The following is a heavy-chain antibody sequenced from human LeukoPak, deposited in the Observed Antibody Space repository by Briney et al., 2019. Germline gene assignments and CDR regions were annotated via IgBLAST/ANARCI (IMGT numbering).Heavy chain of an antibody. Sequence: GGSLRLSCAASGFPVRNNYMHWVRQAPGKGLEWVSVIYGGRNTNYADSVASRFTIYRDNSKNTLYLQMNSLTAADTALYYCARENPVDIEVAEAFDIWGQGTMVTVSS. J-gene: IGHJ3*02. CDR2: IYGGRNT. CDR3: ARENPVDIEVAEAFDI. V-gene: IGHV3-53*01. D-gene: IGHD6-19*01. CDR1: GFPVRNNY.